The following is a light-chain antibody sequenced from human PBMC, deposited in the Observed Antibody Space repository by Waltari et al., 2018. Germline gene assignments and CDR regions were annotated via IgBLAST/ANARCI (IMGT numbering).Light chain of an antibody. V-gene: IGLV1-40*01. Sequence: QSVITQPPSVAGAPGPRVTLTCRGSTAHFGAAHDVPWHQHPPVSAPKLLIYGNNNRPSGVPDRFSGSKSGTSASLAITGLQADDEADYFCQSFDNMLSGGVVFGGGTKLAVL. J-gene: IGLJ2*01. CDR3: QSFDNMLSGGVV. CDR2: GNN. CDR1: TAHFGAAHD.